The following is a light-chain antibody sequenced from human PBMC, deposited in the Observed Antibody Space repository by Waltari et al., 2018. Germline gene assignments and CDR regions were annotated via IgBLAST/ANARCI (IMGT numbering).Light chain of an antibody. CDR1: SSDVGGYKY. Sequence: QSALTQPASVSGSPGQSTTISCTGTSSDVGGYKYVSWYQQHPGKAPKLIIYDVSTRPSGTSNRFSGSKSGNTASLTISGLQAEDEADYYCNSYTSSRTWVFGGGTKLTVL. CDR3: NSYTSSRTWV. V-gene: IGLV2-14*03. CDR2: DVS. J-gene: IGLJ3*02.